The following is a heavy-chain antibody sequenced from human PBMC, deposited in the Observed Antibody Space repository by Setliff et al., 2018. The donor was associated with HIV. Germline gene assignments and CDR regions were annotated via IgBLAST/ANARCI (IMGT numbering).Heavy chain of an antibody. Sequence: SETLSLTCTVSGGSISSHYWSWIRQPPGKGLEWIGYIYYSGSTNYIPSLKSRVTISVDTSKNQFSLKLSSVTAADTAVYYCARGLSIFGVATPGFYSFMDVWGKGTTVTVSS. D-gene: IGHD3-3*01. J-gene: IGHJ6*03. CDR2: IYYSGST. CDR3: ARGLSIFGVATPGFYSFMDV. V-gene: IGHV4-59*11. CDR1: GGSISSHY.